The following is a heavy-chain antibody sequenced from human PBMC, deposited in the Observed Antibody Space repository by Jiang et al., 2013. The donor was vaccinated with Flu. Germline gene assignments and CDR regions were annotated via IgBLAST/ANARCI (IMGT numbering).Heavy chain of an antibody. J-gene: IGHJ4*02. D-gene: IGHD6-13*01. Sequence: CAVSGGSISSSNWWSWVRQPPGKGLEWIGEIYHSGSTNYNPSLKSRVTISVDKSKNQFSLKLSSVTAADTAVYYCARDYGYSSSWYYRYWGQGTLVTVSS. V-gene: IGHV4-4*02. CDR3: ARDYGYSSSWYYRY. CDR2: IYHSGST. CDR1: GGSISSSNW.